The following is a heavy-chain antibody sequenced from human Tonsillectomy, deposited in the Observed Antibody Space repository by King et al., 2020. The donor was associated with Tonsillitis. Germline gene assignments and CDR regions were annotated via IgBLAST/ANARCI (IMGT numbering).Heavy chain of an antibody. CDR1: GFSFSSYA. J-gene: IGHJ4*02. CDR2: IGGSGAIT. CDR3: AKTRGYCTGGSCYFDY. D-gene: IGHD2-15*01. Sequence: VQLVESGGGLVQPGGSLRLSCAASGFSFSSYAMSWVRQAPGKGLEWVSAIGGSGAITYYADSVKGRFTISRDNSKNTHYLQMNSLRAEDTAVYYCAKTRGYCTGGSCYFDYWGQGTLVTVSS. V-gene: IGHV3-23*04.